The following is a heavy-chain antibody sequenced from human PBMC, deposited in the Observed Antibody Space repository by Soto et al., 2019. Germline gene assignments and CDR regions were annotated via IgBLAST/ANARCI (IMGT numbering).Heavy chain of an antibody. CDR2: ISGGGGST. CDR1: GFTFSSYA. Sequence: GVLRLSCAASGFTFSSYAMSWVRQAQGKGLEWGSAISGGGGSTYYADSVKGRFTISRDNSKNTLYLQMNSLRAEDTAVYYCAKDSGITIFGVVPYYFDYWGQGTLVTVSS. J-gene: IGHJ4*02. CDR3: AKDSGITIFGVVPYYFDY. D-gene: IGHD3-3*01. V-gene: IGHV3-23*01.